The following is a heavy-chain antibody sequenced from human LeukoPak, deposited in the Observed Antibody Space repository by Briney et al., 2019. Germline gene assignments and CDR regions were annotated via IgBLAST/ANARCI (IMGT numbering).Heavy chain of an antibody. J-gene: IGHJ6*03. Sequence: ASVKVSCKASGYTFTSYDINWVRQATGQGLEWMGWMNPNSGNTGYAQKFQGRVTMTRNTSISTAYMELSSLRSEDTAVYYCARGTRGRKYQLLSDYYYMDVWGKGTTVTISS. CDR1: GYTFTSYD. CDR2: MNPNSGNT. V-gene: IGHV1-8*01. CDR3: ARGTRGRKYQLLSDYYYMDV. D-gene: IGHD2-2*01.